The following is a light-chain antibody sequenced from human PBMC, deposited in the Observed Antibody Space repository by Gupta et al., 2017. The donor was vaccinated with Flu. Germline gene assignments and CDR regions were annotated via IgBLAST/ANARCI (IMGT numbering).Light chain of an antibody. CDR2: EVT. CDR3: SSYVGGDRLV. J-gene: IGLJ3*02. Sequence: QSALTQPPSASGSPGQSVTISCTGTSSGVGAYNYVSWYQQYPGKVPKLLIYEVTKRPSGVPDRFSGSKSGNTASLTVSGLQAEDEADFYCSSYVGGDRLVFGGGTKLTVL. CDR1: SSGVGAYNY. V-gene: IGLV2-8*01.